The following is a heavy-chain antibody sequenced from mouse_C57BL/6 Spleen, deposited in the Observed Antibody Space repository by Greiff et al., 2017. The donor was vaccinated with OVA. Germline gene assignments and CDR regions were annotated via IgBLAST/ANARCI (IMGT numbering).Heavy chain of an antibody. V-gene: IGHV1-50*01. CDR2: IDPSDSYT. J-gene: IGHJ3*01. D-gene: IGHD1-1*01. CDR3: ARSDYGSSYGAY. Sequence: QVQLQQPGAELVKPGASVKLSCKASGYTFTSYWMQWVKQRPGQGLEWIGEIDPSDSYTNYNQKFKGKATLTVDTSSSTAYMQLSSLTSEDSAVYYCARSDYGSSYGAYWGQGTLVTVSA. CDR1: GYTFTSYW.